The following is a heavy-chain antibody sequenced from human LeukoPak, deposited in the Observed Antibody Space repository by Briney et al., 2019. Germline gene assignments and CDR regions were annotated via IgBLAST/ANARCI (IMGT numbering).Heavy chain of an antibody. J-gene: IGHJ4*02. CDR2: IYSGGST. CDR1: GFTVSSNY. V-gene: IGHV3-53*01. Sequence: PGGSLRLSCAASGFTVSSNYMSWVRQAPGKGLEWVSVIYSGGSTYYADSVKGRFTISRDNSKNTLYLQMNSLRAEDTAVYYCAREPIAAAGTGSFDYWGQETLVTVSS. D-gene: IGHD6-13*01. CDR3: AREPIAAAGTGSFDY.